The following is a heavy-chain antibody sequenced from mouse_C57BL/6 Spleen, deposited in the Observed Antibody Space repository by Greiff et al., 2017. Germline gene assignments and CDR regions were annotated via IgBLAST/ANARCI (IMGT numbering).Heavy chain of an antibody. V-gene: IGHV1-7*01. J-gene: IGHJ4*01. D-gene: IGHD1-1*01. CDR1: GYTFTSYW. Sequence: QVQLKQSGAELAKPGASVKLSCKASGYTFTSYWMHWVKQRPGQGLEWIGYINPSSGYTKYNQKFKDKATLTADKSSSTAYMQLSSLTYEDSAVYYCARTFVTTVVAPAMDYWGQGTSVTVSS. CDR2: INPSSGYT. CDR3: ARTFVTTVVAPAMDY.